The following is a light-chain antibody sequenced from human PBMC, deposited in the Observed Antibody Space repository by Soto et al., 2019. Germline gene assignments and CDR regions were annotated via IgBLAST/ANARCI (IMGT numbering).Light chain of an antibody. CDR1: SSNIGTGYD. J-gene: IGLJ3*02. V-gene: IGLV1-40*01. CDR2: GNS. Sequence: QSVLTQPPSVSGAPGQRVTISCTGSSSNIGTGYDVHWYQQLPGTAPKLLIYGNSNRPSGVPDRFSGSKSGTSASLAISGLQSEDEADYYCAAWDVSLNGGVFGGGTKLTVL. CDR3: AAWDVSLNGGV.